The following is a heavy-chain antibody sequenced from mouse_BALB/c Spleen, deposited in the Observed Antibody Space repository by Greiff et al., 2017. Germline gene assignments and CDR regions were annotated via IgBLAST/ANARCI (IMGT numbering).Heavy chain of an antibody. CDR3: ARGYYGSRDWYFDV. Sequence: EVKLQESGPGLVKPSQSLSLTCTVTGYSITSDYAWNWIRQFPGNKLEWMGYISYSGSTSYNPSLKSRISITRDTSKNQFFLQLNSVTTEDTATYYCARGYYGSRDWYFDVWGAGTTVTVSS. CDR1: GYSITSDYA. D-gene: IGHD1-1*01. J-gene: IGHJ1*01. V-gene: IGHV3-2*02. CDR2: ISYSGST.